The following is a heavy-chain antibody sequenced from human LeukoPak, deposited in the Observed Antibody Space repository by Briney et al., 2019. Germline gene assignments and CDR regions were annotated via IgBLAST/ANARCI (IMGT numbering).Heavy chain of an antibody. V-gene: IGHV1-18*01. CDR2: ISAYNGNT. CDR1: GYTFTSYA. Sequence: ASVKVSCKASGYTFTSYAMNWVRQAPGQGLEWMGWISAYNGNTNYAQKLQGRVTMTTDTSTSTAYMELRSLRSDDTAVYYCARASATVTTYYYYYMDVWGKGTTVTVSS. J-gene: IGHJ6*03. CDR3: ARASATVTTYYYYYMDV. D-gene: IGHD4-17*01.